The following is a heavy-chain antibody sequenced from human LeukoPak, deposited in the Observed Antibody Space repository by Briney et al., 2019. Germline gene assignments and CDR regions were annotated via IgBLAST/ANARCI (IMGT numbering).Heavy chain of an antibody. D-gene: IGHD6-13*01. J-gene: IGHJ4*02. Sequence: SVKVSCKASGGTFSSYAISWVRQAPGQGLEWMGRIIPILGIANYAQKFQGRVTITADKSTSTAYMELSSLRSEDTAVYYCARSYSSSWSLLDYWGQGTLVTVSS. CDR3: ARSYSSSWSLLDY. CDR2: IIPILGIA. V-gene: IGHV1-69*04. CDR1: GGTFSSYA.